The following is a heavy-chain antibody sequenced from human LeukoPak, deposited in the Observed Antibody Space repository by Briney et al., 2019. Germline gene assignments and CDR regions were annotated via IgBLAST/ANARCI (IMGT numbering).Heavy chain of an antibody. D-gene: IGHD2-15*01. V-gene: IGHV1-18*01. CDR2: ISAYNGNT. CDR3: ARVLRCSGGSCPRPYYYYYMDV. Sequence: AAVKVSCKASGYTFTSYGISWVRQAPGQGREGMGWISAYNGNTNYAQKLQGRVTMTTDTSTSTAYMELRSLRSDDTAVYYCARVLRCSGGSCPRPYYYYYMDVSGKGTTVTISS. CDR1: GYTFTSYG. J-gene: IGHJ6*03.